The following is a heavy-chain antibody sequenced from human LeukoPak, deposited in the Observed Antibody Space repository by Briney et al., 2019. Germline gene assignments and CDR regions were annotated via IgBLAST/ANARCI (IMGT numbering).Heavy chain of an antibody. V-gene: IGHV3-33*06. Sequence: PGGSLRLSCAASGFTFSSYGMHWVRQAPGKGLEWVAVIWYDGSNKYYADSAKGRFTISRDNSKNTLYLQMNSLRAEDTAVYYCAKDRGSGWNGPDYWGQGTLVTVSS. CDR1: GFTFSSYG. CDR2: IWYDGSNK. D-gene: IGHD6-19*01. J-gene: IGHJ4*02. CDR3: AKDRGSGWNGPDY.